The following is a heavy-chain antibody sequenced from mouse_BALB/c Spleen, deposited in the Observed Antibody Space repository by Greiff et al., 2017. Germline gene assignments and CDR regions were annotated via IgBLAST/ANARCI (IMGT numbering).Heavy chain of an antibody. CDR1: GYSITSDYA. J-gene: IGHJ3*01. CDR2: ISYSGST. Sequence: DVKLQESGPGLVKPSQSLSLTCTVTGYSITSDYAWNWIRQFPGNKLEWMGYISYSGSTSYNPSLKSRISITRDTSKNQFFLQLNSVTTEDTATYYCARYYGYAYWGQGTLVTVSA. D-gene: IGHD1-2*01. V-gene: IGHV3-2*02. CDR3: ARYYGYAY.